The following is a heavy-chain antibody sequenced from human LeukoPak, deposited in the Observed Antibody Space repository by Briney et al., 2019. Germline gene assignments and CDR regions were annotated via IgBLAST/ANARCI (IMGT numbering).Heavy chain of an antibody. D-gene: IGHD2-15*01. CDR2: IGGGGYST. J-gene: IGHJ4*02. CDR3: AKNVPGRAIDY. V-gene: IGHV3-23*01. CDR1: GFTFSSYA. Sequence: GGSLRLSCAASGFTFSSYAMSWVRQAPGTGLEWVAVIGGGGYSTYYADSVKGRFTISRDNSKSTLSLQMTSLRAEDTAAYFCAKNVPGRAIDYWGQGTLVTVSS.